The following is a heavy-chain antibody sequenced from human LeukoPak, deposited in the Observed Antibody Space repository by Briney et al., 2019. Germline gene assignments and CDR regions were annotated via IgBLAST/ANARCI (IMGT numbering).Heavy chain of an antibody. Sequence: GASVKVSCKASGYTFTGYYMHWVRQAPGQGLEWMGWINPNSGGTNYAQKFQGRVTMTRDTSISTAYMELSRLRSDDTAVYYCARASPGYSSSWYDFDYWSQGTLVTVSS. D-gene: IGHD6-13*01. CDR2: INPNSGGT. CDR3: ARASPGYSSSWYDFDY. J-gene: IGHJ4*02. CDR1: GYTFTGYY. V-gene: IGHV1-2*02.